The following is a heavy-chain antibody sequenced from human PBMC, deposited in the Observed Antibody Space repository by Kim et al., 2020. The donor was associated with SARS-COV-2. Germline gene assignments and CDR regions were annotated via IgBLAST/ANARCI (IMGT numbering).Heavy chain of an antibody. CDR2: INHSGST. CDR1: GGSFSGYY. Sequence: SETLSLTCAVYGGSFSGYYWSWIRQPPGKGLEWIGEINHSGSTNYNPSLKSRVTISVDTSKNQFSLKLSSVTAADTAVYYCARGWGWYYDILTGYSYGMDVWGQGTTVTVSS. J-gene: IGHJ6*02. V-gene: IGHV4-34*01. D-gene: IGHD3-9*01. CDR3: ARGWGWYYDILTGYSYGMDV.